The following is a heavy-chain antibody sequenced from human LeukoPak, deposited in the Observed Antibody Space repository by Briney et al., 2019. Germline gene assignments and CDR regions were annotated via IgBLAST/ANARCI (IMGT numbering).Heavy chain of an antibody. V-gene: IGHV4-59*08. D-gene: IGHD2-15*01. CDR2: IHYSGSS. CDR1: DGSISSYY. J-gene: IGHJ6*03. CDR3: ARWYCSGDTCFHMDV. Sequence: SETLSLTCTVSDGSISSYYWSWIRQPPGKGLEWIGYIHYSGSSAYIPSLKGRVTMSVDTSKNQFSLRLTSVTAADTALYYCARWYCSGDTCFHMDVWGKGTTVTVSS.